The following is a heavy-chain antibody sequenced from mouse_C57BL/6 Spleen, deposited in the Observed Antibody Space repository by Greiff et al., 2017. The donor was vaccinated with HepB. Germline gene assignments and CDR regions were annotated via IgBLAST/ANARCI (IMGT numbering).Heavy chain of an antibody. J-gene: IGHJ2*01. D-gene: IGHD1-1*01. CDR2: IDPSDSET. Sequence: QVQLQQPGAELVRPGSSVKLSCKASGYTFTSYWMHWVKQRPIQGLEWIGNIDPSDSETHYNQKFKDKATLTVDKSSSTAYMQLSSLTSEDSAVHYCARRGGYYGSSLDYWGQGTTLTVSS. CDR1: GYTFTSYW. V-gene: IGHV1-52*01. CDR3: ARRGGYYGSSLDY.